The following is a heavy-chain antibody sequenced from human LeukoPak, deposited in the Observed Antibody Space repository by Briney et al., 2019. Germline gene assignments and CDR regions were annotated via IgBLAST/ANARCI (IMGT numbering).Heavy chain of an antibody. J-gene: IGHJ3*02. CDR1: VASISSGNYY. V-gene: IGHV4-61*02. D-gene: IGHD3-22*01. CDR2: IYMSGST. CDR3: ASASSGSTPPHI. Sequence: PSETLSLTCILSVASISSGNYYWSWIRQPAGKGLEWIARIYMSGSTNYNPSLKGRVSLSLDTSKNLLSPELSSVTPADTAVYYCASASSGSTPPHIWGERTMVTVSS.